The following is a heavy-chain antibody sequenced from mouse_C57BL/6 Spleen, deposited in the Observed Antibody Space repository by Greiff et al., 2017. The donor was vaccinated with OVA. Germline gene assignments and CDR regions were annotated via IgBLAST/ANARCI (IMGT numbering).Heavy chain of an antibody. Sequence: VQLQQPGAELVMPGASVKLSCKASGYTFTSYWMHWVKQRPGQGLEWIGEIDPSDSYTNYNQKFKGKSTLTVDKSSRTAYMQLSSLTSEDSAVYYCARGARNYAMDYWGQGTSVTVSS. CDR2: IDPSDSYT. V-gene: IGHV1-69*01. CDR3: ARGARNYAMDY. CDR1: GYTFTSYW. J-gene: IGHJ4*01.